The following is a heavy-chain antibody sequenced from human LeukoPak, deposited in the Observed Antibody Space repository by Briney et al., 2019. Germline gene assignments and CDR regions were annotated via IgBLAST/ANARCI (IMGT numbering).Heavy chain of an antibody. D-gene: IGHD5-24*01. Sequence: PGESLKISCKGSGYRFTSYWIGWVRQMPGKGQEWMGIIYPSDSDTRYSPSFQGQVTISADKSINTAYLQWSSLKASDTAMYYCASLSGYRSPMNWGQGTLVTVSS. J-gene: IGHJ4*02. CDR1: GYRFTSYW. V-gene: IGHV5-51*03. CDR3: ASLSGYRSPMN. CDR2: IYPSDSDT.